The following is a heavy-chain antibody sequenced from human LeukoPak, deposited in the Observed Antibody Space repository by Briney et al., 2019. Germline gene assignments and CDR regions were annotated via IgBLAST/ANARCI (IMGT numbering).Heavy chain of an antibody. D-gene: IGHD3-10*01. V-gene: IGHV1-2*02. Sequence: SSVKVSCKASRYTFTGYYMHWVRQAPVQGREWMGWINPNRGGTNYAQKFPGRVTMTRDTSISTADMELSRLGSDDTAVYYCARQASRITMVRGVLWFVPWGEGTLVSVSS. CDR2: INPNRGGT. CDR1: RYTFTGYY. J-gene: IGHJ5*02. CDR3: ARQASRITMVRGVLWFVP.